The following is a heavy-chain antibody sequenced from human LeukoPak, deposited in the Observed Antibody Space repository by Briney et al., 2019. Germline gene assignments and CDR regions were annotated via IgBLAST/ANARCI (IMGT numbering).Heavy chain of an antibody. Sequence: ASVKVSCKASGYTFTGYYMHWVRQAPRQGLEWMGCINPNSGGTNYAQKFQGRVTMTRDTSISTAYMELSRLRSDDTAVYYCARGYCGGDCYANDYWGQGTLVTVYS. J-gene: IGHJ4*02. D-gene: IGHD2-21*02. CDR2: INPNSGGT. CDR1: GYTFTGYY. CDR3: ARGYCGGDCYANDY. V-gene: IGHV1-2*02.